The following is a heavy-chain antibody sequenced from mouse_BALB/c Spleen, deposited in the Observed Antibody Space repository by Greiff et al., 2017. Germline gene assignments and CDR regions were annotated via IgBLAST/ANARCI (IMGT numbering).Heavy chain of an antibody. Sequence: EVKVVESGGGLVKPGGSLKLSCAASGFTFSDYYMYWVRQTPEKRLEWVATISDGSSYTYYPDSVKGRFTISRDNAKNNLYLQMSSLKSEDTAMYYCARDGDGPYAMDYWGQGTSVTVSS. CDR3: ARDGDGPYAMDY. D-gene: IGHD2-13*01. CDR1: GFTFSDYY. J-gene: IGHJ4*01. V-gene: IGHV5-4*02. CDR2: ISDGSSYT.